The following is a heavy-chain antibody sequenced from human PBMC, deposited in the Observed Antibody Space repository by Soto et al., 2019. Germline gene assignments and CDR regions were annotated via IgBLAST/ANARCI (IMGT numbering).Heavy chain of an antibody. Sequence: EVQLVESGGGLVNPGGSLRLSCVASGFSFSNYNMNWVRQAPGKGLEWVSSISSRSSNNTYYADSVKGRFTISRDNAKNSLYLQMNSLRAEDTAVYYCARESRGFDPWGQGTLVAVSS. CDR1: GFSFSNYN. CDR2: ISSRSSNNT. CDR3: ARESRGFDP. J-gene: IGHJ5*02. V-gene: IGHV3-21*01.